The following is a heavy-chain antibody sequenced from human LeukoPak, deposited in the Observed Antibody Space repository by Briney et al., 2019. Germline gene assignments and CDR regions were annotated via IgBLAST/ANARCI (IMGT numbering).Heavy chain of an antibody. D-gene: IGHD3-10*01. V-gene: IGHV3-48*02. CDR1: GFTFSSYS. CDR2: ISSSSSTI. Sequence: GGSLRLSCAAAGFTFSSYSMNWVRQAPGKGLEWVSYISSSSSTIYYADSVKGRFTISRDNAKNSLYLQMNSLRDEDTAVYYCARAGLLWFGESRMDVWGQGTTVTVSS. CDR3: ARAGLLWFGESRMDV. J-gene: IGHJ6*02.